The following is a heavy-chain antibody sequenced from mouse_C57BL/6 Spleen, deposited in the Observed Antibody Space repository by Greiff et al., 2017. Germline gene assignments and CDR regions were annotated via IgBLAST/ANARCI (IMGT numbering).Heavy chain of an antibody. J-gene: IGHJ1*03. CDR2: IYPGSGST. D-gene: IGHD2-4*01. CDR1: GYTFTSYW. CDR3: AREVYDYDGPWYFDV. V-gene: IGHV1-55*01. Sequence: QVQLQQPGAELVKPGASVKMSCKASGYTFTSYWITWVKQRPGQGLEWIGDIYPGSGSTNYNEKFKSKATLTVDTSSSTAYMQLSSLTSEDSAVYYYAREVYDYDGPWYFDVWGTGTTVTVSS.